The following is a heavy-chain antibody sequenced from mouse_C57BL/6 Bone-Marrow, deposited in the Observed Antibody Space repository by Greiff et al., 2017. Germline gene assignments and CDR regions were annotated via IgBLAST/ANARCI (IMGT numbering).Heavy chain of an antibody. CDR2: IHPSDSDT. J-gene: IGHJ1*03. CDR3: AIPSYDYDENFDV. D-gene: IGHD2-4*01. Sequence: VQLQQPGAELVKPGASVPVSCKASGYTFTSYWMHWVKQRPGHGLEWIGRIHPSDSDTNYNPKFKGKDTLTVGKSARTAYMQLSSLTSEDSSVYFCAIPSYDYDENFDVWRTWTTVTVSS. CDR1: GYTFTSYW. V-gene: IGHV1-74*01.